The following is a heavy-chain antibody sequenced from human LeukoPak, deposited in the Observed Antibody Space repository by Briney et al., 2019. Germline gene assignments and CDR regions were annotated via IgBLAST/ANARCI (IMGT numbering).Heavy chain of an antibody. CDR2: IIPTFGTA. J-gene: IGHJ4*02. D-gene: IGHD3-16*02. CDR3: ARSAGELSFADPGLGETFDY. Sequence: SGKLSCKASGGTFSTYAISWVRQAPGQALEWMGRIIPTFGTANYAQKFQGRVTITTDESTSTPYMELSSLRSEDTAVYYCARSAGELSFADPGLGETFDYWGQGTLVTVSS. V-gene: IGHV1-69*05. CDR1: GGTFSTYA.